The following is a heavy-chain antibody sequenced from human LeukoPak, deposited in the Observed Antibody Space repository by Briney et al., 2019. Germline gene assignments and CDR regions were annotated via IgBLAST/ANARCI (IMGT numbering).Heavy chain of an antibody. CDR1: GFTFSSYD. V-gene: IGHV3-13*05. J-gene: IGHJ3*02. CDR2: MSTAGDP. D-gene: IGHD2-2*01. CDR3: AGQARPGSAEGAFDI. Sequence: PGGSLRLSCTASGFTFSSYDMHWVRQDKGKGLEWVSAMSTAGDPYYLGSVKGRFTISRENAKNSFYLQMNSLRAGDTAVYYCAGQARPGSAEGAFDIWGQGTMVTVST.